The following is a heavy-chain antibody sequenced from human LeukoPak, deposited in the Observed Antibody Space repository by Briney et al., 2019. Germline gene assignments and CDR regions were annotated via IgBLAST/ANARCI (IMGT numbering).Heavy chain of an antibody. V-gene: IGHV1-69*06. Sequence: ASVKVSCKASGYTFTSYYMHWVRQAPGQGLEWMGGIIPIFGTTNYARKFRGRVTLTADKSTRTAYMELSSLRSEDTAVYYCARGKTMVYCGGDCYRFDNWGQGTLVTVSS. CDR3: ARGKTMVYCGGDCYRFDN. CDR2: IIPIFGTT. CDR1: GYTFTSYY. J-gene: IGHJ4*02. D-gene: IGHD2-21*02.